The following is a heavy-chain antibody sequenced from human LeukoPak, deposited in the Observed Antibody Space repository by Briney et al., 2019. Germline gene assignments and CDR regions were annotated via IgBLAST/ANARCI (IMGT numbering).Heavy chain of an antibody. Sequence: PGGSLRLSCAASGFTFSSYSMNWVRQAPGKGLEWVSAISGSGGSTYYADSVKGRFTISRDNSKNTLYLQMNSLRAEDTAVYYCAKREDSLDAFDIWGQGTMVTVSS. CDR2: ISGSGGST. V-gene: IGHV3-23*01. J-gene: IGHJ3*02. CDR1: GFTFSSYS. CDR3: AKREDSLDAFDI. D-gene: IGHD6-6*01.